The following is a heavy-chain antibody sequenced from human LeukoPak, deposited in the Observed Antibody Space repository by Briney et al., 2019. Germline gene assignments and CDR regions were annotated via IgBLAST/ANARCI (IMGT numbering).Heavy chain of an antibody. Sequence: GGSLRLSCAGCGFSFSSHGMHWVRQAPGKGVEWMAFIRSDGRNKYYADSVKGRLTISRDNSKNTLYLQMNSLRAEDTAVYYCARIVVVPAAMPAAAYMDVWGKGTTVTMSS. V-gene: IGHV3-30*02. CDR1: GFSFSSHG. J-gene: IGHJ6*03. CDR3: ARIVVVPAAMPAAAYMDV. CDR2: IRSDGRNK. D-gene: IGHD2-2*01.